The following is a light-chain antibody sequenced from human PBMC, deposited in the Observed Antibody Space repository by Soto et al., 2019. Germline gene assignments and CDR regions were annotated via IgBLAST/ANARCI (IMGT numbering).Light chain of an antibody. CDR3: QQRSNWPGT. CDR1: QSVSSY. Sequence: EIVLTQSPATLSLSPGERATLSCRVSQSVSSYLAWYQQKPGQAPRLLIYDASNRATGIPARFSGSGSGTDFTLTISSLEPEDFAVYYCQQRSNWPGTFGGGTKVEIK. V-gene: IGKV3-11*01. CDR2: DAS. J-gene: IGKJ4*01.